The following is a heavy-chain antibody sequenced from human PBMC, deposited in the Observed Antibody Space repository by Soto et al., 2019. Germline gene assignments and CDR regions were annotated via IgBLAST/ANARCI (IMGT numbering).Heavy chain of an antibody. V-gene: IGHV3-49*04. CDR1: GFTFGDYA. J-gene: IGHJ4*02. D-gene: IGHD3-3*01. CDR3: TRDAKAYYDFWSGYYFY. CDR2: IRSKAYGGTT. Sequence: GGSLRLSCTASGFTFGDYAMSWVRQAPGKGVEWVGFIRSKAYGGTTEYAASVKGRFTISRDDSKSIAYLQMNSLKTEDTAVYYCTRDAKAYYDFWSGYYFYWGQGTLVTVSS.